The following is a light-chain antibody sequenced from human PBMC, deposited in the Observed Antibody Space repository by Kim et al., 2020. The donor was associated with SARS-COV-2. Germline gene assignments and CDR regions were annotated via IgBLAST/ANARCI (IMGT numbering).Light chain of an antibody. J-gene: IGKJ1*01. CDR3: PQYYNWPAWT. CDR2: GAS. V-gene: IGKV3-15*01. CDR1: QSVSSSY. Sequence: EIVLTQSPGTLSLSPGERATLSCRASQSVSSSYLAWYQQKPGQAPRLLIFGASTRAAGTPDRFSGSGSATDFTLTISSLQSEDCAVYYCPQYYNWPAWTFGQGTKVDIK.